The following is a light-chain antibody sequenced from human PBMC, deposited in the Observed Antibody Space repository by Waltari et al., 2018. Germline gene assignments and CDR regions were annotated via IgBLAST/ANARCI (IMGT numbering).Light chain of an antibody. V-gene: IGLV1-40*03. CDR2: KNN. CDR3: QSYDNKLKV. J-gene: IGLJ6*01. Sequence: QSVLTQPPSVPGAPGQTVTISCTGAFSNIGAGPAVHWYQRLPGAAPKLLIHKNNNRPSGVPARFSGSRSGASASLIIAGLQSEDEADYYCQSYDNKLKVFGSGTKVNVL. CDR1: FSNIGAGPA.